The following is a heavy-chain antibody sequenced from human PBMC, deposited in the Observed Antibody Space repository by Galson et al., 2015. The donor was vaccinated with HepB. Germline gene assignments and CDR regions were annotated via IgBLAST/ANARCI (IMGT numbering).Heavy chain of an antibody. V-gene: IGHV1-46*01. CDR1: GYTFTSYY. D-gene: IGHD2-2*02. J-gene: IGHJ4*02. Sequence: SVKVSCKASGYTFTSYYMHWVRQAPGQGLEWMGIINPSGGSTSYAQKFQGRVTMTRDTSTSTVYMELSSLRSEDTAVYYCARGQYGTYQPLLYECFDYWGQGTLVTVSS. CDR3: ARGQYGTYQPLLYECFDY. CDR2: INPSGGST.